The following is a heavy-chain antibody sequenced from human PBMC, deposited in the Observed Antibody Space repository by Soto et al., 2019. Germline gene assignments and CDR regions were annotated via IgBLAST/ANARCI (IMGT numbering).Heavy chain of an antibody. D-gene: IGHD6-13*01. V-gene: IGHV4-59*01. CDR1: GGSISSYY. CDR3: ARDKGSSWYFYASDI. CDR2: IYYSGST. J-gene: IGHJ3*02. Sequence: SETLSLTCTVSGGSISSYYWSWIRQPPGKGLEWIGYIYYSGSTNYNPSLKSRVTISVDTSKNQFSLKLSSVTAADTAVYYCARDKGSSWYFYASDIWGQGTMVTVSS.